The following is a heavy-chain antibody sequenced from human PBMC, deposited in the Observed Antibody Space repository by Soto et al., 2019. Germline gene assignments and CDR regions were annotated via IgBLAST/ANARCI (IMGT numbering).Heavy chain of an antibody. V-gene: IGHV3-23*01. CDR2: ISYGGGTT. Sequence: PGGSLRLSCAASGFTFSSYAMSWVRQAPGKGLEWVSAISYGGGTTYYADSVKGRFTISRDNSKNTLYLQMNSLRAEDTAVYYCAKNPGYYYDSTGYHFDYXGQGTLVTVSS. CDR1: GFTFSSYA. CDR3: AKNPGYYYDSTGYHFDY. J-gene: IGHJ4*02. D-gene: IGHD3-22*01.